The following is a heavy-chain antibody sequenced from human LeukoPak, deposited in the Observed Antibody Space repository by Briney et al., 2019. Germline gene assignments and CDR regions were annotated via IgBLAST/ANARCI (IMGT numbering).Heavy chain of an antibody. V-gene: IGHV3-30*02. CDR2: IRYDGSNK. CDR3: AKAGLVSGWYYPYYYYYMDV. Sequence: PGGSLRLSCAASGFTFSSYTMNWVRQAPGKGLEWVAFIRYDGSNKYYADSVKGRFTISRDNSKNTLYLRMNSLRAEDTAVYYCAKAGLVSGWYYPYYYYYMDVWGKGTTVTISS. J-gene: IGHJ6*03. CDR1: GFTFSSYT. D-gene: IGHD6-19*01.